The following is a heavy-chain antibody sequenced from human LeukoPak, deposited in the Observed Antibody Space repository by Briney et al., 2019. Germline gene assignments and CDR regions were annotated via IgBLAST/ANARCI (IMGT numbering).Heavy chain of an antibody. Sequence: GGSLRLSCAASGFAFSSYSMNWVRQAPGKGLEWVSSISSSSSYIYYADSVKGRFTISRDNAKNSLYLQMNSLRAEDTAVYYCACLSPRPRDYWGQGTLVTVSS. CDR1: GFAFSSYS. J-gene: IGHJ4*02. CDR3: ACLSPRPRDY. V-gene: IGHV3-21*01. CDR2: ISSSSSYI. D-gene: IGHD5/OR15-5a*01.